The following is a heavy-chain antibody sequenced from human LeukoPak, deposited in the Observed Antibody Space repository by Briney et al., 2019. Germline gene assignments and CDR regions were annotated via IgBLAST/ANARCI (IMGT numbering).Heavy chain of an antibody. Sequence: GGSLRLSCAASGFTFSSYSMNWVRQAPGKGLEWVSYISSSSSTIYYADSVKGRFTISRDNAKNSLYLQMNSLRAEDTAVYYCARDSERGFDWLLTGAFDIWGQGTMVTVSS. V-gene: IGHV3-48*04. CDR2: ISSSSSTI. CDR1: GFTFSSYS. CDR3: ARDSERGFDWLLTGAFDI. J-gene: IGHJ3*02. D-gene: IGHD3-9*01.